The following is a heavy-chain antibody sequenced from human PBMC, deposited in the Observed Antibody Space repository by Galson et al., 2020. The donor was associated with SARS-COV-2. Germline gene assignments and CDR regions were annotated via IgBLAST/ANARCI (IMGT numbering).Heavy chain of an antibody. Sequence: TGGSLRLSCAASGFTFSSYGMHWVRQAPGKGLEWVAVIWYDGSNKYYADSVKGRFTISRDNSKNTLYLQMNSLRAEDTAVYYCASQLVPYYYGMDVWGQGTTVTVSS. CDR1: GFTFSSYG. D-gene: IGHD6-13*01. CDR2: IWYDGSNK. V-gene: IGHV3-33*01. J-gene: IGHJ6*02. CDR3: ASQLVPYYYGMDV.